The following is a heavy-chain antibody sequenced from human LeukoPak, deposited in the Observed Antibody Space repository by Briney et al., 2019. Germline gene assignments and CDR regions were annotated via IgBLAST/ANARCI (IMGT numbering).Heavy chain of an antibody. V-gene: IGHV3-23*01. D-gene: IGHD6-19*01. CDR2: ISTSGSTT. J-gene: IGHJ3*02. Sequence: GGSLRLSCAASGFTFSNYAMTWVRQAPGKGLEWVSAISTSGSTTYYADSVKGRFTIFRDNSKNTLYLQMNSLRAEDTAVYYCARDGDSSGWSFPGQAFDIWGQGTMVTVSS. CDR1: GFTFSNYA. CDR3: ARDGDSSGWSFPGQAFDI.